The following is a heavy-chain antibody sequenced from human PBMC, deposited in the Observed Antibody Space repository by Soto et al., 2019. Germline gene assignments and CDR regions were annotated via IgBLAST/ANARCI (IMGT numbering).Heavy chain of an antibody. CDR3: AKDHQYYYDSSGYYFDY. J-gene: IGHJ4*02. D-gene: IGHD3-22*01. CDR2: ISGSGGST. CDR1: GFTFSSYA. V-gene: IGHV3-23*01. Sequence: GGSLSLSCAASGFTFSSYAMSWVRQAPGKGLEWVSAISGSGGSTYYADSVKGRFTISRDNSKNTLYLQMNSLRAEDTAVYYCAKDHQYYYDSSGYYFDYWGQGTLVTVSS.